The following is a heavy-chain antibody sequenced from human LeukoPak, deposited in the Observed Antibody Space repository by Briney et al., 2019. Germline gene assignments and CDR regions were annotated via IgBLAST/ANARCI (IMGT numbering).Heavy chain of an antibody. V-gene: IGHV4-34*01. J-gene: IGHJ1*01. Sequence: PSETLSLTCAVYGGSFSGYYWSWIRQPPGKGLEWIGEINHSGSTNYNPSLKSRVTISVDTSKNQFSLKLSSVTAADTAVYYCARDRPRWLQFREYFQHWGQGTLVTVSS. CDR2: INHSGST. CDR3: ARDRPRWLQFREYFQH. D-gene: IGHD5-24*01. CDR1: GGSFSGYY.